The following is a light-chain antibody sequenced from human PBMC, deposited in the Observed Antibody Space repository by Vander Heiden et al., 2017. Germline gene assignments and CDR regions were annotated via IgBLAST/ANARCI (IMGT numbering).Light chain of an antibody. Sequence: DIHMTQSPSSVSASVGDRVTITCRASQDIRSRLAWYQQKPGKAPNLLIYAASSLQSGVPSRSRGSGPGTDFTLTMRSLQPEDFATYYCQQANSFHPLTFQGGSKAE. CDR1: QDIRSR. J-gene: IGKJ4*01. V-gene: IGKV1-12*01. CDR3: QQANSFHPLT. CDR2: AAS.